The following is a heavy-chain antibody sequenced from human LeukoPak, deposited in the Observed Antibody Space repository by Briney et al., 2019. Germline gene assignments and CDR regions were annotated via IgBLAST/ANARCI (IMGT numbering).Heavy chain of an antibody. J-gene: IGHJ3*02. CDR3: ARDLGEYCSSTSCYTSAPDI. D-gene: IGHD2-2*02. CDR1: GFTFSSHW. CDR2: IKQDGSAK. V-gene: IGHV3-7*01. Sequence: GGSLRLSCAASGFTFSSHWMSWVRQAPGKGLEWVANIKQDGSAKYYVDSVKGRFTISRDNAKNSLYLQMNSLRAEDTAVYYCARDLGEYCSSTSCYTSAPDIWGQGTMVTVSS.